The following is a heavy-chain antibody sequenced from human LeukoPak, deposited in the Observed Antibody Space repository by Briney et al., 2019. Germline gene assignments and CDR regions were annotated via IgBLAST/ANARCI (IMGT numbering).Heavy chain of an antibody. V-gene: IGHV3-74*01. CDR2: INSDGSST. CDR3: ARALGSGWVYFL. CDR1: GFPFSSYT. D-gene: IGHD3-10*01. Sequence: PGGSLRLSCAASGFPFSSYTLHWVRQAPGKGLVWVSCINSDGSSTSYADSVKGRFTISRDNAKNTLYLQMNSLRVEDTAVYYCARALGSGWVYFLGGQGTLVTVSS. J-gene: IGHJ4*02.